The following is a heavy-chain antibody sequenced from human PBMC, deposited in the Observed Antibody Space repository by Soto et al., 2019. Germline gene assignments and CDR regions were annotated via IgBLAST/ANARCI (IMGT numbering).Heavy chain of an antibody. J-gene: IGHJ3*02. CDR1: GYTFTSYG. V-gene: IGHV1-18*01. CDR3: ARDDPIVVVVAAYHSDAFDI. D-gene: IGHD2-15*01. Sequence: QVQLVQSGAEVKKPGASVKVSCKASGYTFTSYGISWVRQAPGQGLEWMGWISAYNGNTNYAQKLQGRVTMTTDTATSTVYMGLRSLRSADTAVYYCARDDPIVVVVAAYHSDAFDIWGQGTMVTVSS. CDR2: ISAYNGNT.